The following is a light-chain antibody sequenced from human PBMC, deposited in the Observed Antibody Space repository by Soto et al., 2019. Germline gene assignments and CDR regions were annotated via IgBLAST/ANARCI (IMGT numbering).Light chain of an antibody. V-gene: IGKV3-20*01. CDR2: GAS. CDR3: QQYSRSPRT. CDR1: QSVSSGY. J-gene: IGKJ1*01. Sequence: EIVLTQSPGTLSLSPGERATLSCRASQSVSSGYLAWYQQKPGQAPRLLIYGASSRATGIPDRFSGSGSGTDFTLTISRLEPEDFAVYYCQQYSRSPRTFGQGTKVEIK.